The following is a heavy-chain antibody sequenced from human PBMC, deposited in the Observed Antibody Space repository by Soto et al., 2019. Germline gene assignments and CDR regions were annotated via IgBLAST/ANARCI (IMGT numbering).Heavy chain of an antibody. CDR1: GYTFTSYA. J-gene: IGHJ6*02. V-gene: IGHV1-3*01. CDR2: INAGNGNT. CDR3: AREGYYYYGMDV. Sequence: ASVKVSCKASGYTFTSYAMHWVRQAPGQRLEWMGWINAGNGNTKYSQKFQGRVTITRDTSASTVYMELSSLRSDDTAVYYCAREGYYYYGMDVWGQGTTVTVSS.